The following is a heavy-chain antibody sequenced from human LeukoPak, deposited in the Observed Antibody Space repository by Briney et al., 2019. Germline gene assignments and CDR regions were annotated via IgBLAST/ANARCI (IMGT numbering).Heavy chain of an antibody. Sequence: GRSLRLSCAASGFTFSSYGMHWVRQAPGKGLEWVAVIWYDGSNKYYADSVKGRFTVSRDNSKNTMDLQMNSLRAEDTAVYYCAKGSGGSCYSNLGYWGQGTLVTVSS. CDR2: IWYDGSNK. D-gene: IGHD2-15*01. CDR1: GFTFSSYG. V-gene: IGHV3-33*06. CDR3: AKGSGGSCYSNLGY. J-gene: IGHJ4*02.